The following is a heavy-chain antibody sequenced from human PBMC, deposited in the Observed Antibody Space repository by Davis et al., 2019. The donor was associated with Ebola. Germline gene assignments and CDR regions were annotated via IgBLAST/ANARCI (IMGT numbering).Heavy chain of an antibody. D-gene: IGHD3-22*01. CDR3: ARDRHDTSGYGF. CDR1: NYSITTGYY. J-gene: IGHJ4*02. CDR2: IYHTGRT. V-gene: IGHV4-38-2*02. Sequence: SETLSLTCAVSNYSITTGYYWAWIRQSPEKGLEWIGSIYHTGRTYIKPSLKSRVTISVDTPRHQFSLKLSSVTAADTAVYYCARDRHDTSGYGFWGQGTLVTVSS.